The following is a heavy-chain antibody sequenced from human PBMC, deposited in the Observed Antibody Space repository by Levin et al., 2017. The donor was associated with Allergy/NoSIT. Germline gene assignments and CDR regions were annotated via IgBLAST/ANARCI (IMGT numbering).Heavy chain of an antibody. J-gene: IGHJ4*02. D-gene: IGHD3-22*01. V-gene: IGHV3-23*01. Sequence: PGESLKISCASSGFIFSTYAMSWVRQAPGKGLEWVSLIGASVRNTYYADSVKGRFTISRDNSKNTLYLQMNSLGPEDTALYYCAKDRTDFFDPSGADYWGQGTLVTVSS. CDR3: AKDRTDFFDPSGADY. CDR1: GFIFSTYA. CDR2: IGASVRNT.